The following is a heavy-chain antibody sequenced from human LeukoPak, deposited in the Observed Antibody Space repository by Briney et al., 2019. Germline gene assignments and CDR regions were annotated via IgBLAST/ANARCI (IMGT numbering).Heavy chain of an antibody. CDR1: GGSISSGDYY. CDR3: ALTMPSWPTNENNAAFDI. D-gene: IGHD2/OR15-2a*01. J-gene: IGHJ3*02. Sequence: PSQTLSLTCTVSGGSISSGDYYWSWIRQPPGKGLEWIGEINHSGSTNYNPSLKSRVTISVDTSKNQFSLKLSSVTAADTALYYCALTMPSWPTNENNAAFDIWGQGTMVTVSS. V-gene: IGHV4-30-4*08. CDR2: INHSGST.